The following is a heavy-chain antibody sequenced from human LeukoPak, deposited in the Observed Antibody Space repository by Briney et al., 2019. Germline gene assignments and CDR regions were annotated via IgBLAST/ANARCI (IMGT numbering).Heavy chain of an antibody. CDR3: ARISSSGWYPFDY. D-gene: IGHD6-19*01. Sequence: SETLSLTCAVYGGSFSGYYWSWIRHPPGKGLEWIGEINHSGSTNYNPSLKSRVTISVDTSKNQFSLKLSSVTAADTAVYYCARISSSGWYPFDYWGQGTLVTVSS. CDR1: GGSFSGYY. V-gene: IGHV4-34*01. CDR2: INHSGST. J-gene: IGHJ4*02.